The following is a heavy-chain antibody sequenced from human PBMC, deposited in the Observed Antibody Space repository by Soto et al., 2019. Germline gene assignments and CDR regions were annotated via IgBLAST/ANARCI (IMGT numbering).Heavy chain of an antibody. Sequence: PSETLSLPCIVSVGSISISIYYWGWIRQPPGKGLEWIGSIYYIGSTYYNPSLKGRVPISVDTSKNQFSLKLSSVTAADTAVFYCARHRARNWFDPWGQVTLVTVSS. CDR3: ARHRARNWFDP. D-gene: IGHD6-6*01. CDR2: IYYIGST. J-gene: IGHJ5*02. CDR1: VGSISISIYY. V-gene: IGHV4-39*01.